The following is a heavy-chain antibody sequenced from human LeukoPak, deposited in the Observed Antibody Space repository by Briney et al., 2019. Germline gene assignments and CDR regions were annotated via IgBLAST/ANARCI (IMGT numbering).Heavy chain of an antibody. CDR2: IYSGGST. CDR1: GFTFSSYA. D-gene: IGHD2-2*01. J-gene: IGHJ4*02. CDR3: ARGTSQTHHFDY. V-gene: IGHV3-53*01. Sequence: GGSLRLSCAASGFTFSSYAMSWVRQAPGKGLEWVSVIYSGGSTYYADSVKGRFTISRDNSKNTLYLQMNSLRAEDTAVYYCARGTSQTHHFDYWGQGTLVTVSS.